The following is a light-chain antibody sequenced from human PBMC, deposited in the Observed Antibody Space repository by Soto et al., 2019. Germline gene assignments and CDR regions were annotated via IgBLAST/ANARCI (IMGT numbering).Light chain of an antibody. CDR3: QQANSFSTWT. J-gene: IGKJ1*01. CDR2: AAS. Sequence: DIQMTQSPSSLSASVGDRVTITCRASQSISSYLNWYQQKPGKAPKLLIYAASSLQSGVPSRFSGSGSGTDFTLTISSLQPEDFATYYCQQANSFSTWTFGQGTKVEIK. CDR1: QSISSY. V-gene: IGKV1-39*01.